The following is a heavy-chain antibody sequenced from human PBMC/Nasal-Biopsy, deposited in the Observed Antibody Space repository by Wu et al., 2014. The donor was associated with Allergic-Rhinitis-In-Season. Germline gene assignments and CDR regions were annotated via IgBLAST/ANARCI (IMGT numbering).Heavy chain of an antibody. Sequence: LRLSCAASGLTFSNYAMSWVRQAPGKGLEWVSGISGGGGSTYYADAVKGRFSISRDNSKNTLYLQLNSLRGDDTAVYYCVKVDASGWPGGMGFDYWGQGAWSPSPQ. J-gene: IGHJ4*02. D-gene: IGHD6-19*01. CDR1: GLTFSNYA. CDR2: ISGGGGST. V-gene: IGHV3-23*01. CDR3: VKVDASGWPGGMGFDY.